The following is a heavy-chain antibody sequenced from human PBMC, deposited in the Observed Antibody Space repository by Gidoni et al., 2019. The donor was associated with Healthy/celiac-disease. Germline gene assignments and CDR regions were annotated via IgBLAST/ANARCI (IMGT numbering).Heavy chain of an antibody. D-gene: IGHD6-19*01. CDR2: FSGSGGSS. J-gene: IGHJ4*02. V-gene: IGHV3-23*01. CDR1: GFTFSSYA. CDR3: AKDLIGQWLVLSY. Sequence: DVQLLESGGGVVQPGGSLRLSCAASGFTFSSYARSWVRQAPGKGLECVSAFSGSGGSSYYADSVKGRFTISRDNSKNPLYLQMNSLSAEDTVVYYCAKDLIGQWLVLSYWGQGTLVTVSS.